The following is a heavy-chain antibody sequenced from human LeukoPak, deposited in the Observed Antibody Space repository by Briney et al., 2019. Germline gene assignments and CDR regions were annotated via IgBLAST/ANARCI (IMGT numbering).Heavy chain of an antibody. CDR1: GGSFSGYY. J-gene: IGHJ6*03. CDR2: INHSGST. Sequence: PSETLSLTCAVYGGSFSGYYWSWIRQPPGKGLEWIGEINHSGSTNYNPSLKSRVTISVDTSKNQFSLKLSSVTAADTAVYYCARLIAVADRFYYYYYMDVWGKGTTVTISS. D-gene: IGHD6-19*01. V-gene: IGHV4-34*01. CDR3: ARLIAVADRFYYYYYMDV.